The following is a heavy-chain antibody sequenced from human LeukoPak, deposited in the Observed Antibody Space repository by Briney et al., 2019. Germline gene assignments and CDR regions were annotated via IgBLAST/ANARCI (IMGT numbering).Heavy chain of an antibody. Sequence: PGGSLRLSCAVSGFTFSSYGMHWVRQAQGKGLEWVAFIRYDGSNKYYADSVKGRFTISRDNAKNTLYLQMNSLRLEDTAVYYCARDRVLEWFSASMDVWGKGTTVTVSS. V-gene: IGHV3-30*02. D-gene: IGHD3-3*01. CDR3: ARDRVLEWFSASMDV. CDR1: GFTFSSYG. CDR2: IRYDGSNK. J-gene: IGHJ6*03.